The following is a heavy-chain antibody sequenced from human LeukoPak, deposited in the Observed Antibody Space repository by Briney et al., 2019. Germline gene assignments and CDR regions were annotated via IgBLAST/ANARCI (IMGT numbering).Heavy chain of an antibody. CDR3: ARGEEKPTITALDY. CDR2: ITSSSSYI. Sequence: GGSLRLSCAASGFTFSNYDMHWVRQAPGKGLEGVSAITSSSSYIYYAHSIQRPFTISSDNADNSLYLQMNRLRAVDTAVYFCARGEEKPTITALDYWGQGTLVTVSS. CDR1: GFTFSNYD. V-gene: IGHV3-21*01. D-gene: IGHD5-12*01. J-gene: IGHJ4*02.